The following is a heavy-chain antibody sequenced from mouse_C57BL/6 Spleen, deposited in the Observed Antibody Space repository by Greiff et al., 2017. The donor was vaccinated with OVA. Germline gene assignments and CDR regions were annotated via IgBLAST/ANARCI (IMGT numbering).Heavy chain of an antibody. Sequence: QVQLKASGAELVRPGASVKLSCKASGYTFTDYYINWVKQRPGQGLEWIARIYPGSGNTYYNEKFKGKATLTAEKSSSTAYMQLSSLTSEDSAVYFCAREWLRLFDYWGQGTTLTVSS. CDR2: IYPGSGNT. J-gene: IGHJ2*01. CDR1: GYTFTDYY. D-gene: IGHD2-2*01. V-gene: IGHV1-76*01. CDR3: AREWLRLFDY.